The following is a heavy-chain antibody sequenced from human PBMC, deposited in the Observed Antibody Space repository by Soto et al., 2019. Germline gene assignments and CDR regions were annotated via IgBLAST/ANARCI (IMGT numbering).Heavy chain of an antibody. J-gene: IGHJ4*02. CDR1: GGSISSGDYY. V-gene: IGHV4-30-4*01. D-gene: IGHD2-8*02. CDR3: AMTSGRWYIDPDY. CDR2: IYYSGST. Sequence: SETLSLTCTVSGGSISSGDYYWSWIRQPPGKGLEWIGYIYYSGSTYYNPSLKSRVTISVDTSKNQFSLKLSSVTAADTAVYYCAMTSGRWYIDPDYWGQGTLVTVS.